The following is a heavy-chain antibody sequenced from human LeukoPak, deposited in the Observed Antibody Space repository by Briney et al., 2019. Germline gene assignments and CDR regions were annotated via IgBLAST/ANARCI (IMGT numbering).Heavy chain of an antibody. D-gene: IGHD7-27*01. J-gene: IGHJ4*02. CDR3: AKNTDWGYFDY. CDR2: IYSGGST. CDR1: GFTVSNDY. Sequence: GGSLRLSCAASGFTVSNDYMSWVRQAPGKGLEWVSFIYSGGSTYYADSVKARFTISRDNSKNTLYLQMNSLRAEDTAVYYCAKNTDWGYFDYWGQGTLVPVSS. V-gene: IGHV3-66*01.